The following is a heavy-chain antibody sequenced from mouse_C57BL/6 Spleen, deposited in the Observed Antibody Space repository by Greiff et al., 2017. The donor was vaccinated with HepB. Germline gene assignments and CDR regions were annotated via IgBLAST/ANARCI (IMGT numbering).Heavy chain of an antibody. Sequence: EVKVLESGGDLVKPGGSLKLSCAASGFTFSSYGMSWVRQTPDKRLEWIATISSGGSYTYYPDNVKGRFTISKDNAKNTLYLQMSSLKAEDTAMYYCARLCYYGSVLWDLDDWGTGTTVTVSS. J-gene: IGHJ1*03. CDR3: ARLCYYGSVLWDLDD. CDR1: GFTFSSYG. D-gene: IGHD1-1*01. V-gene: IGHV5-6*01. CDR2: ISSGGSYT.